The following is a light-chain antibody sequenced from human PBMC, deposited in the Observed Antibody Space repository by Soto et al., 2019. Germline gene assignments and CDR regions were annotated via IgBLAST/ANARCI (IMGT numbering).Light chain of an antibody. CDR2: DSN. CDR1: SSNIGGNP. V-gene: IGLV1-44*01. CDR3: ATWYASVSGWV. J-gene: IGLJ3*02. Sequence: QSVLTQSPSASGTPGQRVTISCSGGSSNIGGNPVDWYQQFPRTAPTLLIFDSNQPPSGVPARFSGSKSGTSASLAISGLQDEDEADYYCATWYASVSGWVFGGGTKLTVL.